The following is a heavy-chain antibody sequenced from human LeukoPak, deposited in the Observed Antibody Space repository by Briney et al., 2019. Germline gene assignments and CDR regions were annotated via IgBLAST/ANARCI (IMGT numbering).Heavy chain of an antibody. Sequence: GGSLRLSCAASGFTFSSYAMSWVRQAPGKGLEWVSAISGSGGSIYYADSVKGRFTISRDNSKNTLYLQMNSLRAEDTAVYYCAKVYSSSWYYFDYWGQGTLVTVSS. CDR2: ISGSGGSI. V-gene: IGHV3-23*01. J-gene: IGHJ4*02. CDR3: AKVYSSSWYYFDY. D-gene: IGHD6-13*01. CDR1: GFTFSSYA.